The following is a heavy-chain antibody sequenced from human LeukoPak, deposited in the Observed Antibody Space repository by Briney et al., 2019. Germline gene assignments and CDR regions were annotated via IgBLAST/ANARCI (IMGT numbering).Heavy chain of an antibody. CDR2: IYSSVST. CDR3: AYSGSYGHLGY. D-gene: IGHD1-26*01. J-gene: IGHJ4*02. V-gene: IGHV4-39*01. CDR1: GGSISSNAYY. Sequence: SKTLSLTCTVSGGSISSNAYYWAWIRQPPGKGLEWIGSIYSSVSTYYNPSLKSRVTISVDTSKNQFSLRLSSVTAADTALYYCAYSGSYGHLGYWGQGIPVTVSS.